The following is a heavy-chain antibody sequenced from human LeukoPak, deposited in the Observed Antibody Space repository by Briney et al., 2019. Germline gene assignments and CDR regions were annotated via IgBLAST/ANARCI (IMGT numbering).Heavy chain of an antibody. D-gene: IGHD6-19*01. J-gene: IGHJ4*02. CDR3: ARDFGTTGWHTFDY. CDR2: TYYRSKWYN. CDR1: GDSVSSKNGA. V-gene: IGHV6-1*01. Sequence: SQTLSLTCVVSGDSVSSKNGAWNWIRQSPSRGLEWLGRTYYRSKWYNDYSESMEGRMTISQDTSKNQYSLHLNSVTPDDTAVYYCARDFGTTGWHTFDYWGQGTLVTVSS.